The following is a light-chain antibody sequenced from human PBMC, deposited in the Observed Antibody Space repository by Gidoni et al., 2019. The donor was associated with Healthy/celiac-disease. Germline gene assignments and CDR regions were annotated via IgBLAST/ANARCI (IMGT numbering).Light chain of an antibody. J-gene: IGLJ1*01. CDR3: AAWDDSLNVYV. V-gene: IGLV1-44*01. CDR2: INN. CDR1: SSNIGSNT. Sequence: QPVLNQPPSASGTPGQRFTISCSGSSSNIGSNTVNWYQQLPGTAPKLLMYINNRRPSVVPDRFSGSTSGTSASLAISGLQSEDEADYCCAAWDDSLNVYVFGTGTKVTVL.